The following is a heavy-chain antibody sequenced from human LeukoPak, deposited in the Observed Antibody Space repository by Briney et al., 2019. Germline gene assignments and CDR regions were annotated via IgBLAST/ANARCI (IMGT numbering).Heavy chain of an antibody. J-gene: IGHJ4*02. Sequence: TGGSLRLSCAASGFTVSKNYMSWVRQAPGKGLEWVSVIYSDGNTYYADSVKGRFTISRHNTMNTLCLQMNSLRAEDTAVYYCARGGGAARLFDYWGQGTLVTVSS. CDR3: ARGGGAARLFDY. CDR1: GFTVSKNY. D-gene: IGHD6-6*01. CDR2: IYSDGNT. V-gene: IGHV3-53*04.